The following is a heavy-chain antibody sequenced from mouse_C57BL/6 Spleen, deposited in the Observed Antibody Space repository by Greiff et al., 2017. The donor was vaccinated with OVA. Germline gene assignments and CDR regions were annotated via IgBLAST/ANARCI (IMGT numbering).Heavy chain of an antibody. D-gene: IGHD1-2*01. V-gene: IGHV1-59*01. Sequence: QVQLQQSGAELVRPGTSVKLSCKASGYTFTSYWMHWVKQRPGQGLEWIGVIDPSDSYTNYNQKFKGKATLTVDTSSSTAYMQLSSLTSEDSAVYYCARPFHRYAMDYWGQGTSVTVSS. CDR3: ARPFHRYAMDY. J-gene: IGHJ4*01. CDR1: GYTFTSYW. CDR2: IDPSDSYT.